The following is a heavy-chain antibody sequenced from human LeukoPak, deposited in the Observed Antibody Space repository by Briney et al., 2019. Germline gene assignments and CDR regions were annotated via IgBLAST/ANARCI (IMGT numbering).Heavy chain of an antibody. CDR1: GFTFSSYG. V-gene: IGHV3-33*01. D-gene: IGHD2-2*02. J-gene: IGHJ4*02. Sequence: GGSLRLSCAASGFTFSSYGMHWVRQAPGKGLEWVAVIWYDGSNKYYADSVKGRFTISRDNSKNTLYLQMNSLRAEDTAVYYCARDSDIDCSSTSCYTPPLSYYFDYWGQGTLVTVSS. CDR2: IWYDGSNK. CDR3: ARDSDIDCSSTSCYTPPLSYYFDY.